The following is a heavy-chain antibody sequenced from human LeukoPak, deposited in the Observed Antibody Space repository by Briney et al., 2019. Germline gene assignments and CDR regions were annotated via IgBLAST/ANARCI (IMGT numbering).Heavy chain of an antibody. J-gene: IGHJ4*02. CDR2: ISSSSRTI. V-gene: IGHV3-48*01. CDR3: AKSVSGWYGGVFDY. Sequence: GGSLRLTCAASGFTFSSYSMNWVRQAPGKGLEWVSYISSSSRTIYYADSMKGRFTISRDNAKNSLYLQMNSLRAEDTAVYYCAKSVSGWYGGVFDYWGQGTLVTVSS. D-gene: IGHD6-19*01. CDR1: GFTFSSYS.